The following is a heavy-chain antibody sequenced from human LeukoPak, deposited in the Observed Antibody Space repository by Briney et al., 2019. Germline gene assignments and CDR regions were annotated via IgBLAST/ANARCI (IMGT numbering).Heavy chain of an antibody. CDR2: INQDGSEK. Sequence: GGSLRLSCAASGFTFTTYWMSWVRQATGKGLEWVANINQDGSEKYYVDSVKGRFAISRDNAKNSLYLQMNSLRAEDTAVYYCARERDSTDYWGQGTLVTVSS. V-gene: IGHV3-7*04. J-gene: IGHJ4*02. CDR1: GFTFTTYW. CDR3: ARERDSTDY. D-gene: IGHD2/OR15-2a*01.